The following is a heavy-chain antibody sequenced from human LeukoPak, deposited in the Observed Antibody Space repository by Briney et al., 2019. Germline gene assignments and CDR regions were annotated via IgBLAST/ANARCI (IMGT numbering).Heavy chain of an antibody. CDR2: ISYDASNK. Sequence: PGGSLRLSCAASGFTFSSYAMHWVRQAPGKGLEWVAVISYDASNKYYADSVKGRFTISRDNSKNTLYLQMNSLRAEDTAVYYCAKEGVVVPAAHDYWGQGTLVTVSS. D-gene: IGHD2-2*01. V-gene: IGHV3-30-3*01. J-gene: IGHJ4*02. CDR1: GFTFSSYA. CDR3: AKEGVVVPAAHDY.